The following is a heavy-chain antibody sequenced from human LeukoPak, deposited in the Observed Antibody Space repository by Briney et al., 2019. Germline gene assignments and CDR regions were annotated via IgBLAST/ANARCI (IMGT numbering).Heavy chain of an antibody. CDR1: GFTFSSYA. D-gene: IGHD3-22*01. V-gene: IGHV3-23*01. Sequence: PGGSLRLSCAASGFTFSSYAMSWVRQAPGKGLEWVSAISGSGGSTYYADSVKGRFTISRDNSKNTLYLQLNSLRAEDTAVYYCAKDGQPSYDSSGLDAFDIWGQGTMVTVSS. CDR2: ISGSGGST. CDR3: AKDGQPSYDSSGLDAFDI. J-gene: IGHJ3*02.